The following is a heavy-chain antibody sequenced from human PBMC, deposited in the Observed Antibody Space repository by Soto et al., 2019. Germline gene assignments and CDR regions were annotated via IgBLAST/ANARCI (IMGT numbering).Heavy chain of an antibody. J-gene: IGHJ5*01. CDR2: VHISGHS. D-gene: IGHD1-1*01. Sequence: SETLSLTCTLSGGSVRAPDWWNWVRQSPDKGLEWIAEVHISGHSNYNPSLRSRVSVSIDSSKNQFYLNLNSVTAADTAIYYCARGRQGCSANNCYFDPWGQGTPVTVSS. CDR3: ARGRQGCSANNCYFDP. V-gene: IGHV4-4*02. CDR1: GGSVRAPDW.